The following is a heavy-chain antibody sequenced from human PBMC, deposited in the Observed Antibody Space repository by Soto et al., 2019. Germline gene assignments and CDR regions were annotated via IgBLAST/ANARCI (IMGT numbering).Heavy chain of an antibody. CDR3: ATFRTVDY. V-gene: IGHV3-9*01. J-gene: IGHJ4*02. CDR1: GFTFDDYA. Sequence: EVQLVESGGGLVQPGRYLRLSCAASGFTFDDYAMPWGRQAPGKGLEWVSGISWNSGSIGYADSVKGRFTISRNNAKNALYLQMNSLRAEDTALYYCATFRTVDYWGQGTLVTVSS. CDR2: ISWNSGSI.